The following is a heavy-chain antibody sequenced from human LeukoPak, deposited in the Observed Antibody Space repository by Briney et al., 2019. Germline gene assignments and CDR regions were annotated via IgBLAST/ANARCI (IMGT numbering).Heavy chain of an antibody. J-gene: IGHJ4*02. CDR1: RGSTNSSNW. Sequence: SETLSLTCAVSRGSTNSSNWWSWVRQPPGKGLEWIGEINHSGSTNYNPSLKSRVTISVDTSKNQFSLKLSSVTAADTAVYYCARGLHIVVVVAATHPFDYWGQGTLVTVSS. CDR2: INHSGST. V-gene: IGHV4-4*02. D-gene: IGHD2-15*01. CDR3: ARGLHIVVVVAATHPFDY.